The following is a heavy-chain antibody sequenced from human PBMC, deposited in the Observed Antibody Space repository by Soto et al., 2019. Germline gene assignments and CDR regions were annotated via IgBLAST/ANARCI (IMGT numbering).Heavy chain of an antibody. V-gene: IGHV4-61*03. Sequence: QVHLQESGPGQVKPSETLSLTCTVSGGSVSSDSYYWSWIRQPPGKGLEYIGYIYYSETTRYNPSLNSRVTISADTSKNHFSLKLSSVTAADTAVYYCARDLWACGMDVWGQGTTFTVSS. D-gene: IGHD2-21*01. CDR2: IYYSETT. CDR3: ARDLWACGMDV. CDR1: GGSVSSDSYY. J-gene: IGHJ6*02.